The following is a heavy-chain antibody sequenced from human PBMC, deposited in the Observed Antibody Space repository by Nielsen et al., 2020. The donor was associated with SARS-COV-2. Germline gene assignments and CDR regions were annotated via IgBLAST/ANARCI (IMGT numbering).Heavy chain of an antibody. Sequence: GGSLRLSCAASGFTFSDYYMSWIRQAPGKGLMWVAHIDYEGSLTSYADSVKGRFTISRDNAKNIVYLQMNSLRVEDTAVYYCARRNILDYWGQGTLVTVSS. D-gene: IGHD3-9*01. V-gene: IGHV3-74*01. CDR2: IDYEGSLT. CDR3: ARRNILDY. J-gene: IGHJ4*02. CDR1: GFTFSDYY.